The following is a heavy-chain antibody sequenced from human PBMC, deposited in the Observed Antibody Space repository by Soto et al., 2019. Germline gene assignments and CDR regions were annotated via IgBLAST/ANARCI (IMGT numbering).Heavy chain of an antibody. D-gene: IGHD4-17*01. CDR3: ARVTMDYYYGMDV. V-gene: IGHV4-39*01. Sequence: PSETLSLNCTVSGGSIRSSSYYWGWIRQPPGKGLEWIGSIYYSGSTYYNPSLKSRVTISVDTSKNHFSLKLSSVTAADTAVYYCARVTMDYYYGMDVWGQGTTVT. CDR2: IYYSGST. CDR1: GGSIRSSSYY. J-gene: IGHJ6*02.